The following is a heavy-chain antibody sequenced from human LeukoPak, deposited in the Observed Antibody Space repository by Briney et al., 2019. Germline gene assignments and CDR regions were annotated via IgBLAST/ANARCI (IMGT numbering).Heavy chain of an antibody. Sequence: ASVKVSCKASGYTFTGYYMHWVRQAPGQGLEWMGWINPNSGGTNYAQKFQGWVTMTRDTSISTAYMELSRLRSDDTAVYYCARVQDTAMVVGAFDIWGQGTMVTVPS. D-gene: IGHD5-18*01. J-gene: IGHJ3*02. V-gene: IGHV1-2*04. CDR2: INPNSGGT. CDR1: GYTFTGYY. CDR3: ARVQDTAMVVGAFDI.